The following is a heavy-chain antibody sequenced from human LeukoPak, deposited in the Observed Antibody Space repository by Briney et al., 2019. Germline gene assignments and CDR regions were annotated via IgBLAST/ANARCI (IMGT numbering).Heavy chain of an antibody. CDR3: AKDLLGVAAGNY. D-gene: IGHD6-13*01. CDR2: ISGSGGDT. Sequence: GGSLRLSCAASGFTFSSHGMGWVRQGPGKGLEWVSGISGSGGDTYYADSVKGRFTISRDNSKSTLYLQMNSLRAEDTAVYSCAKDLLGVAAGNYWGQGTLVTVSS. J-gene: IGHJ4*02. CDR1: GFTFSSHG. V-gene: IGHV3-23*01.